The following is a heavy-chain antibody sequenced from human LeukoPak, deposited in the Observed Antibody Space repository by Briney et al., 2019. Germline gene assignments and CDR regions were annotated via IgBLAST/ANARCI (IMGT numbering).Heavy chain of an antibody. J-gene: IGHJ3*02. D-gene: IGHD2-2*01. CDR3: ARLYCSSTSCYRCDAFDI. V-gene: IGHV4-38-2*01. Sequence: SETLSLTCAVSGYSIGSGYYWGWIRQPPGKGLEWIGSIYHSGSTYYNPSLKSRVTISVDTSKNQFSLKLSSVTAADTAVYYCARLYCSSTSCYRCDAFDIWGQGTMVTVSS. CDR2: IYHSGST. CDR1: GYSIGSGYY.